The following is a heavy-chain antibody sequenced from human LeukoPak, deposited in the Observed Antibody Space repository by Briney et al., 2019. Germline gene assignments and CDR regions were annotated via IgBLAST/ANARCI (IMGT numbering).Heavy chain of an antibody. CDR2: IYHSGST. CDR3: ARHAVGYYYDRSGYYSAFDI. J-gene: IGHJ3*02. CDR1: GYSISSGYY. V-gene: IGHV4-38-2*01. D-gene: IGHD3-22*01. Sequence: SETLSLTCAVSGYSISSGYYWGWIRQPPGKGLEWIGNIYHSGSTYYSPSLRSRVTISVDTSKNLFSLKLSSVTAADTAVYYCARHAVGYYYDRSGYYSAFDIWGQGTMVTVSS.